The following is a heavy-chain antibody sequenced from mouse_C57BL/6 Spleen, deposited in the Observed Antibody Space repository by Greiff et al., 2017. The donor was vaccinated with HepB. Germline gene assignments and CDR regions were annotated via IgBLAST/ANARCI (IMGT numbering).Heavy chain of an antibody. Sequence: DVQLVESGGGLVKPGGSLKLSCAASGFTFSDYGMHWVRQAPEKGLEWVAYISSGSSTIYYADTVKGRFTISRDNAKNTLFLQMTSLRSEDTAMYYWANDGEDWYFDVWGTGTTVTVSS. CDR3: ANDGEDWYFDV. D-gene: IGHD2-12*01. V-gene: IGHV5-17*01. J-gene: IGHJ1*03. CDR2: ISSGSSTI. CDR1: GFTFSDYG.